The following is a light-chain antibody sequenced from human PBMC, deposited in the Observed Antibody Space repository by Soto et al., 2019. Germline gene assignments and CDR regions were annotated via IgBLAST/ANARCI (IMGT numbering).Light chain of an antibody. Sequence: DIQMTQSPSSVSASVGDRVTITCRASQGIRSWLAWYQQKPGKAPELLIYAASSLQSGVPSRFSVSGSGTDFTLPISSLQPEDFATYYCQQANSFPFTFGQGTKLEIK. CDR2: AAS. J-gene: IGKJ2*01. CDR3: QQANSFPFT. V-gene: IGKV1-12*01. CDR1: QGIRSW.